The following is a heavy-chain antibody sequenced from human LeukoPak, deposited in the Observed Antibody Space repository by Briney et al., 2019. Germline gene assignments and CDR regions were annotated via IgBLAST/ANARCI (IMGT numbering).Heavy chain of an antibody. D-gene: IGHD4-11*01. J-gene: IGHJ6*02. CDR2: IYYSGST. CDR1: GGSISSYY. Sequence: SETLSLTCTVSGGSISSYYWSWIRQPPGKGLEWIGYIYYSGSTNYNPSLKSRVTISVDTSKNQFSLKLSSVTAADTAVYYCVRAPRSYSYGMDVWGQGTTVTVSS. V-gene: IGHV4-59*01. CDR3: VRAPRSYSYGMDV.